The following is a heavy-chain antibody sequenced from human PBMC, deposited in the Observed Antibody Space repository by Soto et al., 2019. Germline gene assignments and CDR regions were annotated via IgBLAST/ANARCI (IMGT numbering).Heavy chain of an antibody. CDR3: ARPAVTVVIRHDAFDI. D-gene: IGHD3-22*01. J-gene: IGHJ3*02. V-gene: IGHV1-69*13. CDR2: IIPIFGTA. Sequence: GASVKVSCKASGGTFSSYAISWVRQAPGQGLEWMGGIIPIFGTANYAQKFQGRVTITADESTSTAYMGLSSLRSEDTAVYYCARPAVTVVIRHDAFDIWGQGTMVTVSS. CDR1: GGTFSSYA.